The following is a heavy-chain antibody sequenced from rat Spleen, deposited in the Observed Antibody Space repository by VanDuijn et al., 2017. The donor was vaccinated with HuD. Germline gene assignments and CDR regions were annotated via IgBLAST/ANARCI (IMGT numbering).Heavy chain of an antibody. J-gene: IGHJ2*01. V-gene: IGHV2-1*01. CDR1: GLSLTSNS. Sequence: QVQLKESGPGLVQPSQTLSLTCTVSGLSLTSNSVSWIRQPPGKGLEWLGLIWNIGGTRYNSALKSRLSISRDTSKSQVFLKMNSLQTEDTAIYFCTRGVDYWGQGVMVTVSS. CDR2: IWNIGGT. CDR3: TRGVDY.